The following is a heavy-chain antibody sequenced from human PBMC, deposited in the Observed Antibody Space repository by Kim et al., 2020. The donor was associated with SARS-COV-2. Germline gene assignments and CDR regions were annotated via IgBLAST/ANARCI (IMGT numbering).Heavy chain of an antibody. CDR1: GDSINSGGYY. CDR2: IYSSGGT. Sequence: SETLSLTCTVFGDSINSGGYYWSWIRQHPGKGLEWIGYIYSSGGTYYHPSLKSRVNISMDTSKNQFSLKVTSVTAADTAVYYCVRESGVSFSGSAAYPWGQGIQVIVSS. CDR3: VRESGVSFSGSAAYP. D-gene: IGHD3-10*01. V-gene: IGHV4-31*03. J-gene: IGHJ5*02.